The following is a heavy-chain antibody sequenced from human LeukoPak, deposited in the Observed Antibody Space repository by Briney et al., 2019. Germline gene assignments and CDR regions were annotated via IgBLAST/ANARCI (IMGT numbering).Heavy chain of an antibody. Sequence: QAGGSLRLSCAASGFTVSSNYMSWVRQAPGKGLEWVSVIYSGGSTYYADSVKGRFTISRDNAKNSLYLQMNSLRADDTAVYYCARWGLGPSFDYWGQGNLVTVAS. V-gene: IGHV3-53*01. D-gene: IGHD1-26*01. J-gene: IGHJ4*02. CDR2: IYSGGST. CDR1: GFTVSSNY. CDR3: ARWGLGPSFDY.